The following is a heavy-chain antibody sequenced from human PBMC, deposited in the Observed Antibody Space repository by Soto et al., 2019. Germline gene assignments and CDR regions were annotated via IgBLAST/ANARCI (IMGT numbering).Heavy chain of an antibody. CDR3: ARCYCSVGSCYTSWQFDL. Sequence: QVQLVQSAAEVKKPGASVKVSCKASGYTFSNFGLSWVRQAPGQGLEWMGWIGPYNGNTDHAQKFQDRVTMTTDTSTNTAYIELRGLTSDDTAVYYCARCYCSVGSCYTSWQFDLWGRGTLVTVS. V-gene: IGHV1-18*01. J-gene: IGHJ2*01. D-gene: IGHD2-15*01. CDR1: GYTFSNFG. CDR2: IGPYNGNT.